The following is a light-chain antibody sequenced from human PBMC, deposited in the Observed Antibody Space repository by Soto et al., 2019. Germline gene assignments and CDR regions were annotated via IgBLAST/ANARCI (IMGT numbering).Light chain of an antibody. CDR2: AAS. Sequence: DIQVTQSPSSLSASVGDRVTITCRASQSIRSFLNWFQQKPGKAPKLLIYAASNLQSGVPSRFSGSGSGTDFTLTISSLQPEDFATYYCQQSYITRSFGQGTKVDI. V-gene: IGKV1-39*01. J-gene: IGKJ1*01. CDR3: QQSYITRS. CDR1: QSIRSF.